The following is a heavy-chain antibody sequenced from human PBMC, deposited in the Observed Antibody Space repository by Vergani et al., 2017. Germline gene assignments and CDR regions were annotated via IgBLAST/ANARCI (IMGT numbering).Heavy chain of an antibody. Sequence: QVQLQQWGAGLLKPSETLSLTCAVYGGSFSGYYWSWIRQPPGKGLEWIGEINHSGSTNYNPSLKSRVTISVDTSKNQFSLKLSSVTAADTAVYYCARGVSNSDIVVVVAATAPFDYWGQGTLVTVSS. CDR2: INHSGST. J-gene: IGHJ4*02. D-gene: IGHD2-15*01. V-gene: IGHV4-34*01. CDR1: GGSFSGYY. CDR3: ARGVSNSDIVVVVAATAPFDY.